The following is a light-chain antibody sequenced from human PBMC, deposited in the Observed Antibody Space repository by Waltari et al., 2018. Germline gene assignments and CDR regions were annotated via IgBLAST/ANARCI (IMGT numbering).Light chain of an antibody. J-gene: IGLJ2*01. CDR2: LARAGSH. Sequence: QLALTQSPSDSASLGASVNFTCTLSRGHSDSSIAWHQQQPEQGPRYLMQLARAGSHTMRDGIPHRVSSSGSRAELNLTVSSLQYEDDADYYLQACSTGFVVFGGGTKLTVL. V-gene: IGLV4-69*01. CDR1: RGHSDSS. CDR3: QACSTGFVV.